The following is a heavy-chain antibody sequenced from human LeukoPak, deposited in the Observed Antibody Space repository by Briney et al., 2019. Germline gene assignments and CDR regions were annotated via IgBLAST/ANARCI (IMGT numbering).Heavy chain of an antibody. V-gene: IGHV3-21*01. J-gene: IGHJ6*03. CDR3: ARFRHYYYYMDV. CDR1: GFTFSSYS. CDR2: ISSSSSYI. Sequence: GGPLRLSCAASGFTFSSYSMNWVRQAPGKGLEWASSISSSSSYIYYADSVKGRFTISRDNAKNSLYLQMNSLRAEDTAVYYCARFRHYYYYMDVWGKGTTVTVSS.